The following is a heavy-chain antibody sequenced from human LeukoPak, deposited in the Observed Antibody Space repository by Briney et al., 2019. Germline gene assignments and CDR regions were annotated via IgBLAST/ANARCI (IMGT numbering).Heavy chain of an antibody. J-gene: IGHJ4*02. CDR1: GFILSDYY. CDR3: ARDLSGVTGYTYGRGIDY. Sequence: GGSLRLSCAASGFILSDYYMSWIRQAPGKVLEWVAYISTSDRTTYYADSVKGRFTISRDNAKNSLYLQMNSLRAEDTAVYYCARDLSGVTGYTYGRGIDYWGQGTLVTVSS. CDR2: ISTSDRTT. D-gene: IGHD5-18*01. V-gene: IGHV3-11*04.